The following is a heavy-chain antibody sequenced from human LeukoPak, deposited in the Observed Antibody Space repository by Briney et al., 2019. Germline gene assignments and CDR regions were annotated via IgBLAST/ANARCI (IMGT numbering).Heavy chain of an antibody. CDR3: ARSLVVPAAMFDY. J-gene: IGHJ4*02. Sequence: SETLSLTCTVSGGSISNYYWTWIRQPPGKGLEWVAYVYYSGSTNYNPSLKSRVSISVDTSKNQFSLKLSSVTAADTAVYYCARSLVVPAAMFDYWGQGTLVTVSS. CDR1: GGSISNYY. D-gene: IGHD2-2*01. V-gene: IGHV4-59*12. CDR2: VYYSGST.